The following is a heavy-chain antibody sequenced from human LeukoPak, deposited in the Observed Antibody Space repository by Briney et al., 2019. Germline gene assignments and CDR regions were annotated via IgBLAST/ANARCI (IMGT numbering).Heavy chain of an antibody. CDR3: SRCFNTNYDCFAF. V-gene: IGHV3-7*05. CDR1: RFPYSNYC. Sequence: GGSLRLPCSASRFPYSNYCVTGARQAPAKGLEWVASISQDGSQKYYVDSVKGRFTISRDNAKNSLYLQMNSLRAEETAVYYCSRCFNTNYDCFAFWGQGTLVTVSS. CDR2: ISQDGSQK. J-gene: IGHJ4*02. D-gene: IGHD1-7*01.